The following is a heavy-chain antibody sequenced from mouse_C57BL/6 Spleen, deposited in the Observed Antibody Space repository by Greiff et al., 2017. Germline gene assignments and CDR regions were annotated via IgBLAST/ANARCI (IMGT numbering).Heavy chain of an antibody. J-gene: IGHJ4*01. CDR3: ARDDGYYDAMDY. V-gene: IGHV1-26*01. D-gene: IGHD2-3*01. Sequence: VQLQQSGPELVKPGASVKISCKASGYTFTDYYMNWVKQSHGKSLEWIGDINPNNGGTSYNQKFKGKATLTVDKSSSTAYMELRSLTSEDSAVXCCARDDGYYDAMDYWGQGTSVTVSS. CDR1: GYTFTDYY. CDR2: INPNNGGT.